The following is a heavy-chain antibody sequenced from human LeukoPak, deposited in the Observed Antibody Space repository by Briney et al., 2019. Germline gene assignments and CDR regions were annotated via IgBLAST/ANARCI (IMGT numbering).Heavy chain of an antibody. J-gene: IGHJ6*03. Sequence: PGGSLRLSCAASGFTFSSYGMSWVRQAPGKGLEWVSAISGSGGSTYYADSVKGRFTISRDNSKNTLYLQMNSLRAEDTAVYYCAREVVVVAAGYYYYYYMDVWGKGTTVTISS. CDR3: AREVVVVAAGYYYYYYMDV. V-gene: IGHV3-23*01. D-gene: IGHD2-15*01. CDR1: GFTFSSYG. CDR2: ISGSGGST.